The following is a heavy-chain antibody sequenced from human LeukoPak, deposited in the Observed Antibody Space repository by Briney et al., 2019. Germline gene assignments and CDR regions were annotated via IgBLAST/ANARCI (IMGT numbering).Heavy chain of an antibody. CDR3: ARVAAGLDY. CDR1: GYTFPSYA. D-gene: IGHD6-25*01. CDR2: ITTYNGNT. Sequence: ASVKVSCKASGYTFPSYAFSWVRQAPGQGLEWMGWITTYNGNTDYAPNLQGRVTLTTDTSTSTAYMELRGLRSDDTAVYFCARVAAGLDYWGQGTLVTVSS. V-gene: IGHV1-18*01. J-gene: IGHJ4*02.